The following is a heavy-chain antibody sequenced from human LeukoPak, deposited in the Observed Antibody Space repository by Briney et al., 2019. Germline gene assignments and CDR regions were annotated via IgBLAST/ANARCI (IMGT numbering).Heavy chain of an antibody. CDR3: AKDDDVVVPAAISGPDY. CDR2: ISYDGSNK. D-gene: IGHD2-2*01. Sequence: GRSLRLSCAASGFTFSSYGMHWVRQAPGKGLEGVAVISYDGSNKYYADSVKGRFTISRDNSKNPLYLQMNSLSAEDTAVYYCAKDDDVVVPAAISGPDYWGQGTLVTVSS. J-gene: IGHJ4*02. V-gene: IGHV3-30*18. CDR1: GFTFSSYG.